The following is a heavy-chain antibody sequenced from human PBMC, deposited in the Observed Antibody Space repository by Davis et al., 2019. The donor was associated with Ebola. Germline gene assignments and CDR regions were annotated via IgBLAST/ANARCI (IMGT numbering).Heavy chain of an antibody. Sequence: PGGSLRLSCKGSGYSFTSYWISWVRQMPGKGLEWMGRIDPSDSYTNYSPSFQGHVTISADKSISTAYLQWSSLKASDTAMYYCARPGPGQWLVHEGYDWFDPWGQGTLVTVSS. CDR2: IDPSDSYT. CDR1: GYSFTSYW. J-gene: IGHJ5*02. V-gene: IGHV5-10-1*01. D-gene: IGHD6-19*01. CDR3: ARPGPGQWLVHEGYDWFDP.